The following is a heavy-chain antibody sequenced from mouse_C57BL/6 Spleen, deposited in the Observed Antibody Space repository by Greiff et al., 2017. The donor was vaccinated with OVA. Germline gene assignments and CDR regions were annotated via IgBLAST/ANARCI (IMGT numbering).Heavy chain of an antibody. D-gene: IGHD4-1*01. CDR1: GYTFTSYW. Sequence: QVQLQQPGAELVRPGSSVKLSCKASGYTFTSYWMHWVKQRPIQGLEWIGNIDPSDSETHYNQKFKDKATLTVDKSSSTAYMQLSSLTSEDSAVYYCAMGWDPCYAMDYWGQGTSVTVSS. CDR3: AMGWDPCYAMDY. CDR2: IDPSDSET. V-gene: IGHV1-52*01. J-gene: IGHJ4*01.